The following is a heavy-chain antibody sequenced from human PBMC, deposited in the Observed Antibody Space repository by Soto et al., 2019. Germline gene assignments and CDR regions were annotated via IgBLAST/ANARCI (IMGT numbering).Heavy chain of an antibody. CDR2: IYYSGST. Sequence: PSETLSLTCTVSGGSISSYYWSWIRQPPGKGPEWIGYIYYSGSTNYNPSLKSRVTISVDTSKNQFSLKLSSVTAADTAVYYCARAYDFWSGSLEFDPWGQGTLVTVSS. J-gene: IGHJ5*02. CDR3: ARAYDFWSGSLEFDP. V-gene: IGHV4-59*01. CDR1: GGSISSYY. D-gene: IGHD3-3*01.